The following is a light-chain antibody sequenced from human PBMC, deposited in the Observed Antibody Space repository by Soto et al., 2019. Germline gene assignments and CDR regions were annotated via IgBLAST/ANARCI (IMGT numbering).Light chain of an antibody. CDR2: DTS. CDR3: QHYVTCPLA. J-gene: IGKJ4*02. Sequence: EVVMTQSPATLSVSPGERATLSCRASRGIGSTLAWYQQKPGQTHRLLIYDTSTRATGVPARFIGSESGTEVTLTITSLQSEDFALYFCQHYVTCPLAVGGGIRVENK. V-gene: IGKV3-15*01. CDR1: RGIGST.